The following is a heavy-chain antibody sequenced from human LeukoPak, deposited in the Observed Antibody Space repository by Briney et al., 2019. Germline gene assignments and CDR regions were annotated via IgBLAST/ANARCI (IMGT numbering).Heavy chain of an antibody. CDR2: ISGGGDKT. CDR3: AKDLALAGTGGGFDV. J-gene: IGHJ3*01. CDR1: GFTFTTYA. D-gene: IGHD6-19*01. V-gene: IGHV3-23*01. Sequence: PVGSLRLSCAASGFTFTTYAINWVRQAPGKGLEWVSGISGGGDKTYYADSVNGRFTISRDNSKNTVSLQMSSLRAEDTALYYCAKDLALAGTGGGFDVWGQGTRVAVSS.